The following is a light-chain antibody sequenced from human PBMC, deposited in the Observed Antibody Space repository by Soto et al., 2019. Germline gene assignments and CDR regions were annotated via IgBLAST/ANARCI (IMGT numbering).Light chain of an antibody. CDR2: GAS. CDR1: ESVTSS. Sequence: ELVMTQSPATLSVSPGARATLSCRASESVTSSLAWYQQKPGQPPSLLISGASNGATGIPPKFSGSVSGTEFTLNISSLQSEDGAVYDGQQYNSWPITFGQGTRLEIK. J-gene: IGKJ5*01. CDR3: QQYNSWPIT. V-gene: IGKV3-15*01.